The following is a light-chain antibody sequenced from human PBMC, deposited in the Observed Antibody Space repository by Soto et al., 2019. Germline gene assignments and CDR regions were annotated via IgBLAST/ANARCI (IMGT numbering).Light chain of an antibody. CDR1: SIDIAPYNY. CDR2: EVS. CDR3: SSYASSTNYV. Sequence: QSVLTQPASVSGSPGQSLTISCTGTSIDIAPYNYVSWYQQHPGKAPKLIIYEVSYRRSGISNRFSGSKSGNTASLTISGLQAEDEADYYCSSYASSTNYVFGTGTKVTVL. V-gene: IGLV2-14*01. J-gene: IGLJ1*01.